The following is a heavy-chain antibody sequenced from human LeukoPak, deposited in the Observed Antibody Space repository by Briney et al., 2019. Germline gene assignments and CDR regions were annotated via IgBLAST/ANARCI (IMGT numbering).Heavy chain of an antibody. Sequence: ASVKVSCKASGYTFTSYYMHWVRQAPGQGLEWMGIINPSGGSTSYAQKFQGRVTMTRDTSTSTVYMELSSLRSEDTAVYYCARGGPYYDYVWGSYPPSDYWGQGTLVTVSS. CDR3: ARGGPYYDYVWGSYPPSDY. D-gene: IGHD3-16*02. CDR2: INPSGGST. CDR1: GYTFTSYY. V-gene: IGHV1-46*01. J-gene: IGHJ4*02.